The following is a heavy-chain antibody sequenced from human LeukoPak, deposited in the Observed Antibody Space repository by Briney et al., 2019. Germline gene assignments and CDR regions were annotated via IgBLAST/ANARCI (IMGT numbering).Heavy chain of an antibody. V-gene: IGHV5-51*01. CDR3: ARQNTRYNWYDVSSDY. CDR1: GYSFTSYW. Sequence: GESLKISCKGSGYSFTSYWIGWVRQMPGKGLEWMGIIYPGDSDTRYSPSFQGQVTISADKSISTAYLQWSSLKASDTAMYYCARQNTRYNWYDVSSDYWGQGTLVTVSS. J-gene: IGHJ4*02. D-gene: IGHD1-1*01. CDR2: IYPGDSDT.